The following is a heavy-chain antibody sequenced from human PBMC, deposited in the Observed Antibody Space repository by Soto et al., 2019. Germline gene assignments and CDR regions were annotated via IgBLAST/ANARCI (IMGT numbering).Heavy chain of an antibody. D-gene: IGHD5-12*01. CDR1: GGTFSSYA. CDR2: IIPIFGTA. J-gene: IGHJ6*02. Sequence: QVQLVQSGAEVKKPGSSVKVSCKASGGTFSSYAISWVRQAPGQGLEWMGGIIPIFGTANYAQEFQGRVTITADESTSIAYTELSSLRSEDTAMYYCSRAGFSGTYYYYSGMDVWGQGTTVNVSS. V-gene: IGHV1-69*01. CDR3: SRAGFSGTYYYYSGMDV.